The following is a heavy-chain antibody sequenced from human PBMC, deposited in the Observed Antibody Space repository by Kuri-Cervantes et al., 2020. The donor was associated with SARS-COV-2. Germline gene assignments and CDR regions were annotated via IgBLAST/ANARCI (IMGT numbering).Heavy chain of an antibody. Sequence: SGPTLVKPTQTLTLTCTFSVFSLNTSGMCVSWIRQPPGKALEWLARIDWDDDKYYSTSLRTRLTISKDTSKNQVVLTMTNVDPVDTATYYCARIQATTVIADFWGQGTLVTVSS. D-gene: IGHD4-11*01. V-gene: IGHV2-70*11. CDR1: VFSLNTSGMC. J-gene: IGHJ4*02. CDR2: IDWDDDK. CDR3: ARIQATTVIADF.